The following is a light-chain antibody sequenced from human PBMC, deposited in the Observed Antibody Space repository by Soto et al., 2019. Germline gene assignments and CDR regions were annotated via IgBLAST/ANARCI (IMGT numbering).Light chain of an antibody. CDR3: QQYNNWRT. J-gene: IGKJ1*01. V-gene: IGKV3-15*01. CDR2: GAS. CDR1: QSVSSN. Sequence: EIVMTQSPATLSVSPGERATLSCRASQSVSSNLAWYQQKPGQAPRLLIYGASTRATGIPARFSGSGSGTEFTLNISSLQSEDCAVYYWQQYNNWRTFGQGTKVEIK.